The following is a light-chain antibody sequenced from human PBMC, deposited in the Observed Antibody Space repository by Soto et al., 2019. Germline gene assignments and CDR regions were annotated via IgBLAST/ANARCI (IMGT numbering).Light chain of an antibody. V-gene: IGLV2-14*03. CDR2: DVS. Sequence: QSVLTQPASVSRSPGQSITISCTGTSSDVGGYNYVSWYQHHPGKAPKLVIYDVSNRPSGVSNRFSGSKSGNTASLTISGLQADDEADYYCSSYTSSSTVIFGGGTKLTVL. J-gene: IGLJ2*01. CDR1: SSDVGGYNY. CDR3: SSYTSSSTVI.